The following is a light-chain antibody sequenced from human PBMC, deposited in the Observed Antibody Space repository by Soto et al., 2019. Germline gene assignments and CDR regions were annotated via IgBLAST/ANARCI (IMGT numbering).Light chain of an antibody. V-gene: IGLV2-14*01. CDR2: DVI. CDR3: SSYTSSRPV. CDR1: SSDVGGYNY. J-gene: IGLJ2*01. Sequence: QSALTQPASVSGPLGQSITISCTGISSDVGGYNYVSWYQQYPGKAPKLIIYDVINRPSGVSNRFSGSKSGNTASLTISGLQTEDEADYYCSSYTSSRPVFGGGTKVTVL.